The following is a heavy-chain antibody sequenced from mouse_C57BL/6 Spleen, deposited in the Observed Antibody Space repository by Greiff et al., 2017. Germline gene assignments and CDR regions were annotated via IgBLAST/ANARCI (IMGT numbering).Heavy chain of an antibody. V-gene: IGHV2-9-1*01. Sequence: VNVVESGPGLVAPSQSLSITCTVSGFSLTSYAISWVRQPPGKGLEWLGVIWTGGGTNYNSALKSRLSISKDNSKSQVFLKMNSLQTDDTARYYCARRGYDAPGYAMDYWGQGTSVTVSS. CDR1: GFSLTSYA. J-gene: IGHJ4*01. CDR3: ARRGYDAPGYAMDY. CDR2: IWTGGGT. D-gene: IGHD2-2*01.